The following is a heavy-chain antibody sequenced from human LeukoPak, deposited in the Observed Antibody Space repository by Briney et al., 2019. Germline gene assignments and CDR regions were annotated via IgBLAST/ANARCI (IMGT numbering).Heavy chain of an antibody. D-gene: IGHD3-22*01. CDR1: GFTLSSYA. CDR3: AKYYYDRSGYYDSGATFDY. Sequence: GGSLRLSCAASGFTLSSYAMSWVRQTPEKGLEWVSAITGGGGSTKYSDSVKGRFTISRDNSKNTLYLEMKSLRAEDTAVYYCAKYYYDRSGYYDSGATFDYWGQGTLVTVSS. CDR2: ITGGGGST. J-gene: IGHJ4*02. V-gene: IGHV3-23*01.